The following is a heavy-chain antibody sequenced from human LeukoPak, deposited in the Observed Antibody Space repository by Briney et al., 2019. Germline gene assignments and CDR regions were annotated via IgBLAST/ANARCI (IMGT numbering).Heavy chain of an antibody. V-gene: IGHV1-46*01. CDR1: GGTFSSYA. Sequence: GASVKVSCKASGGTFSSYAISWVRQAPGQGLEWMGIINPSGGSTSYAQKFQGRVTMTRDMSTSTVYMELSSLRSDGTAVYYCAGDTKRSRARWEILGIDPWGQGTLVTVSS. D-gene: IGHD3-16*01. CDR3: AGDTKRSRARWEILGIDP. CDR2: INPSGGST. J-gene: IGHJ5*02.